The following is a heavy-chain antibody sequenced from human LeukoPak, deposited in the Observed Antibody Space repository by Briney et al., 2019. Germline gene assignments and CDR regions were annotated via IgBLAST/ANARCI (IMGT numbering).Heavy chain of an antibody. J-gene: IGHJ4*02. CDR3: ARGDDYGDYEEEYYFDY. V-gene: IGHV3-21*01. D-gene: IGHD4-17*01. Sequence: PGGSLRLSCAASGFTFSSYSMNWVRQAPGKGLEWVSSISSSSSYIYYADSVKGRFTISRDNAKNSLYLQMNSLRAEDTAVYYCARGDDYGDYEEEYYFDYWGQGTLVTVSS. CDR1: GFTFSSYS. CDR2: ISSSSSYI.